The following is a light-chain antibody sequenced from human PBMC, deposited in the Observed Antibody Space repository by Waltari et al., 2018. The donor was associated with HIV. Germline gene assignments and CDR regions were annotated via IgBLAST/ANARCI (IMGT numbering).Light chain of an antibody. Sequence: QSVLTQPPSASGTPGQRVTISCSGRSSNIGSNYVYWYQQLPGTTPKLLINRKHQRPSWVPVLCSGSKSGSSASLAISVLRSEDEADYYCAAWDGRLSGVVFGGGTKLTVL. CDR2: RKH. J-gene: IGLJ2*01. CDR1: SSNIGSNY. CDR3: AAWDGRLSGVV. V-gene: IGLV1-47*01.